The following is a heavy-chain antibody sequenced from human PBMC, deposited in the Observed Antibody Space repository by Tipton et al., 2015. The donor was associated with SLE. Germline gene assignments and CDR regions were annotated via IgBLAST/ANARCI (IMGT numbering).Heavy chain of an antibody. Sequence: SLRLSCAASGFTFSSYAMHWVRQAPGKGLEWVAVISYDGSNKYYADSVKGRFTISRDNSKNTLYLQMNSLRAEDTAVYYCAREKRRAAFDIWGQGTMVTVSS. V-gene: IGHV3-30*04. CDR2: ISYDGSNK. J-gene: IGHJ3*02. CDR3: AREKRRAAFDI. CDR1: GFTFSSYA.